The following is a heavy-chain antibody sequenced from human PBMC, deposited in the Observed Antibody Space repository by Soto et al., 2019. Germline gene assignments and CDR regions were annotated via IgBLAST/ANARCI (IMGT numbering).Heavy chain of an antibody. CDR1: GGSFSGYY. CDR3: ARWISAGSVIRYYGMDV. Sequence: SETLSLTCAVYGGSFSGYYWSWIRQPPGKGLEWIGEINHSGSTNYNPSLKSRVTISVDTSKDQFSLKLSSVTAADTAVYYCARWISAGSVIRYYGMDVWGQGTTVTVSS. J-gene: IGHJ6*02. CDR2: INHSGST. D-gene: IGHD3-10*01. V-gene: IGHV4-34*01.